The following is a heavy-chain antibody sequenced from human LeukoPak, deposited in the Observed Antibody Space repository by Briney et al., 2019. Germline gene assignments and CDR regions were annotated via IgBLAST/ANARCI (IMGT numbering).Heavy chain of an antibody. Sequence: PGGSLRLSCAASGFTFSSYSMNWVRQAPGKGPEWVSSISSSSSYIYYADSVKGRFTISRDNAKNSLYLQMNSLRAEDTAVYYCARGGVGAPGGAFDIWGQGTMVTVSS. V-gene: IGHV3-21*01. CDR1: GFTFSSYS. J-gene: IGHJ3*02. CDR3: ARGGVGAPGGAFDI. D-gene: IGHD1-26*01. CDR2: ISSSSSYI.